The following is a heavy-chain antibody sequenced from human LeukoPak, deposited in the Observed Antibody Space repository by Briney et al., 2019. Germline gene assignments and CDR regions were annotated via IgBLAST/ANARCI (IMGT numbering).Heavy chain of an antibody. CDR1: GGSISSGGYY. V-gene: IGHV4-31*03. Sequence: SETLSLTCTVSGGSISSGGYYWSWIRQHPGKGLEWIGYIYYSGSTYYNPSLKSRVTISVDTSKNQFSLKLSSVTAADTAVYYCARDPAYGGYIHAIDIWGQGTMVTVSS. D-gene: IGHD5-12*01. CDR2: IYYSGST. CDR3: ARDPAYGGYIHAIDI. J-gene: IGHJ3*02.